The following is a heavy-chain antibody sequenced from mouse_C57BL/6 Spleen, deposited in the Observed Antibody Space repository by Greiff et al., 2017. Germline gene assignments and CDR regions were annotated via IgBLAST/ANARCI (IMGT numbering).Heavy chain of an antibody. Sequence: EVMLVESEGGLVQPGSSLKLSCTASGFTFRDYYMAWVRQVPEKGLEWVANINYDGSSTYYLDSLKSRFIISRDNAKNLLYLQMSSLKSEDTATYYCARDRRLPDWYFDVWGTGTTVTVSS. D-gene: IGHD2-2*01. J-gene: IGHJ1*03. CDR3: ARDRRLPDWYFDV. V-gene: IGHV5-16*01. CDR2: INYDGSST. CDR1: GFTFRDYY.